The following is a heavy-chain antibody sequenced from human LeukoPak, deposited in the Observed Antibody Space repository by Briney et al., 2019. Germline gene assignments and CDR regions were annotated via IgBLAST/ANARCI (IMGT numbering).Heavy chain of an antibody. CDR3: ARTYDSGGYYPPYYYYYYMDV. V-gene: IGHV1-2*02. CDR2: INPNSGGT. D-gene: IGHD3-22*01. J-gene: IGHJ6*03. CDR1: GYTFTGYY. Sequence: ASVKVSCKASGYTFTGYYMHWVRQAPGQGLEWMGWINPNSGGTNYAQKFQGRVTMTRDTSISTAYMELSRLRSDDTAVYYCARTYDSGGYYPPYYYYYYMDVWGKGTTVTVSS.